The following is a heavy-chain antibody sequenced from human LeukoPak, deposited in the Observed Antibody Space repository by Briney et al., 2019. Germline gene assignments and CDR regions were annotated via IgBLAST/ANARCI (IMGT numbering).Heavy chain of an antibody. CDR1: GYTFTSYA. V-gene: IGHV1-3*01. CDR2: INAGNGNT. Sequence: ASVTVSFKASGYTFTSYAMHWVRQAPGQRLEWMGWINAGNGNTKYSQKFQGRVTITRDTSASTAYMELSSLRSEDTAVYYCARVSLEGGFDYWGQGTLVTVSS. CDR3: ARVSLEGGFDY. J-gene: IGHJ4*02.